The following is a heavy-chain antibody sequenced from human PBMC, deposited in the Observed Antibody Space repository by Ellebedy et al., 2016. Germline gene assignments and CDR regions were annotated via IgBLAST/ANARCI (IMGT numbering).Heavy chain of an antibody. V-gene: IGHV4-59*01. CDR1: GGPISSYY. J-gene: IGHJ5*02. D-gene: IGHD3-10*01. CDR3: AREGLNYYGSGSYYENWFDP. Sequence: SETLSLTXTVSGGPISSYYWSWIRQSPGKGLEWIGYIYDSGNTNYNPSLKSRVTISVDTSKNQFSLKLSSVTAADTAVYYCAREGLNYYGSGSYYENWFDPWGQGTLVTVSS. CDR2: IYDSGNT.